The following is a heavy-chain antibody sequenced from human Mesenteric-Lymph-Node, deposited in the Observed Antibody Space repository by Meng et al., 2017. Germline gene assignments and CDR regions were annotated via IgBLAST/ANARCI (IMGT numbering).Heavy chain of an antibody. V-gene: IGHV3-7*01. CDR3: AKFGSGTRTAFDY. CDR2: ISQDEGQK. CDR1: EFTFSTYW. D-gene: IGHD3-10*01. J-gene: IGHJ4*02. Sequence: GESLKISCAASEFTFSTYWMSWVRQAPGKGLEWVADISQDEGQKRYVDSVKGPFTISRDNAKNSLYLQMNSLGAEDTAIYFCAKFGSGTRTAFDYWGQGTLVTVSS.